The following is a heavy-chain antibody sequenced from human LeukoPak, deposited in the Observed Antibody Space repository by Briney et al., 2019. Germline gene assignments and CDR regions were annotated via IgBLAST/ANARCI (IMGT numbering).Heavy chain of an antibody. Sequence: ASVKVSCKASGGTFSSYAISWVRQAPGQGLERMGRIIPIFGTANYAQKFQGRVTITTDESTSTAYMELSSLRSEDTAVYYCARVSHQGDYYDHDYWGQGTLVTVSS. V-gene: IGHV1-69*05. CDR3: ARVSHQGDYYDHDY. J-gene: IGHJ4*02. CDR2: IIPIFGTA. D-gene: IGHD3-22*01. CDR1: GGTFSSYA.